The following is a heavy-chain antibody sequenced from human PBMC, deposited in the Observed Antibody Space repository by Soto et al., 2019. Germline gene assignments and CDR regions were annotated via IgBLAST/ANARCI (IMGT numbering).Heavy chain of an antibody. CDR1: GGSISSGDYY. CDR2: IYYSGST. V-gene: IGHV4-30-4*01. Sequence: ASETLSLPCPVSGGSISSGDYYWSWIRQPPGKGLEWIGYIYYSGSTYYNPSLKSRVTISVDTSKNQFSLKLSSVTAADTAVYYCARDFQWYFDYWGQGTLVTVSS. D-gene: IGHD6-19*01. J-gene: IGHJ4*02. CDR3: ARDFQWYFDY.